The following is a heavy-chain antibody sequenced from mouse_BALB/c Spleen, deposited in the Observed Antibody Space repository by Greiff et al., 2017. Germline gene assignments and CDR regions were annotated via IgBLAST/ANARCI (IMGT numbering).Heavy chain of an antibody. J-gene: IGHJ1*01. CDR2: IWAGGST. D-gene: IGHD1-1*01. V-gene: IGHV2-9*02. Sequence: VQVVESGPGLVAPSQSLSITCTVSGFSLTSYGVHWVRQPPGKGLEWLGVIWAGGSTNYNSALMSRLSISKDNSKSQVFLKMNSLQTDDTAMYYCARGSGSSYWYFDVWGAGTTVTVSS. CDR1: GFSLTSYG. CDR3: ARGSGSSYWYFDV.